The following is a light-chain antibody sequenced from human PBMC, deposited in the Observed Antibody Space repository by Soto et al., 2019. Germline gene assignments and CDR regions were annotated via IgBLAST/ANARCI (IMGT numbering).Light chain of an antibody. Sequence: DVVMTQTPLSLSVAPGQPASISCKSSQSLLHITGETFLFWYLQKPGQSPQLLIYEVSTRVSGVPGRFSGSGSGTDFTLGISRVETDDVGIYYCMQSTQLPPTFGQGTRLGIE. J-gene: IGKJ5*01. CDR3: MQSTQLPPT. V-gene: IGKV2D-29*02. CDR2: EVS. CDR1: QSLLHITGETF.